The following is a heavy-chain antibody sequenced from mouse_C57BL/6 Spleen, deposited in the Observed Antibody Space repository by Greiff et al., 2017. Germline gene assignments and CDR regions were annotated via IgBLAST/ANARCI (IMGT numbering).Heavy chain of an antibody. J-gene: IGHJ2*02. D-gene: IGHD1-1*01. CDR1: GFNIKDDY. CDR3: TTCGTVVPYYCDY. CDR2: IDPETGDT. V-gene: IGHV14-4*01. Sequence: VQLQQSGAELVRPGASVTLSCTASGFNIKDDYMHWVKQRPEQGLEWIGWIDPETGDTEYASTFQGTATITADTSSNTSYLQLSSLTSEDTAVYYCTTCGTVVPYYCDYWGQGTSLTVSA.